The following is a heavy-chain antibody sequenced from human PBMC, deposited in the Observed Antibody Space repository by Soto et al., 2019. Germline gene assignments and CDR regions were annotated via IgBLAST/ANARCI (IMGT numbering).Heavy chain of an antibody. CDR3: ARDYYKYYDSSGYYRSPAY. CDR1: GFPFDDYG. CDR2: INRDGGST. V-gene: IGHV3-20*04. Sequence: GGSLRLSCAVFGFPFDDYGMSWVRQAPGKGLEWVSGINRDGGSTGYADSVKGRFTISRDNAKNSLYLQMNSLRAEDTALYYCARDYYKYYDSSGYYRSPAYWGQGTLVTVS. J-gene: IGHJ4*02. D-gene: IGHD3-22*01.